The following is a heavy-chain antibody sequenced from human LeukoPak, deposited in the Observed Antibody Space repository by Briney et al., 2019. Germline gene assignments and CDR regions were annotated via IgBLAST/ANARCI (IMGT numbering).Heavy chain of an antibody. V-gene: IGHV3-23*01. CDR1: GFTVSSTY. D-gene: IGHD6-19*01. CDR3: ARRPYGSGSNLYFDY. J-gene: IGHJ4*02. Sequence: PGGSLRLSCAASGFTVSSTYMSWVRQAPGKGLEWVSTISDTGAGTYYADSVKGRFTISKDNSKNTLYLQMNSLGADDTAVYYCARRPYGSGSNLYFDYWGQGALVTVSS. CDR2: ISDTGAGT.